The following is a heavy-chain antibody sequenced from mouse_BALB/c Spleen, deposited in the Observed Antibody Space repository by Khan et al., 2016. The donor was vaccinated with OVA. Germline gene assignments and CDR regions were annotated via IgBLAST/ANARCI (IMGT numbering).Heavy chain of an antibody. CDR2: ISSDSYTI. CDR3: ARGNWDWFAY. J-gene: IGHJ3*01. D-gene: IGHD4-1*01. CDR1: GFTFSSFG. Sequence: EVQLVESGGGLVQPGGSRKLSCAASGFTFSSFGMHWVRQAPEKGLEWVAYISSDSYTIYYADTVKGRFTISRDNPRKTLFLQMTSLGSEDTAMYYCARGNWDWFAYWGQGTLVTVSA. V-gene: IGHV5-17*02.